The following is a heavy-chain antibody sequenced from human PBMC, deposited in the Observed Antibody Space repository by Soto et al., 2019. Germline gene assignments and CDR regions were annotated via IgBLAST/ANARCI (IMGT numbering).Heavy chain of an antibody. CDR2: INHSGST. CDR3: ARGGRGGYNYNWFDP. D-gene: IGHD5-18*01. V-gene: IGHV4-34*01. CDR1: GGSFSGYY. J-gene: IGHJ5*02. Sequence: SETLSLTCAVYGGSFSGYYWSLIRQPPGKGLEWIGEINHSGSTNYNPSLKSRVTISVDTSKNQFSLKLSSVTAADTAVYYCARGGRGGYNYNWFDPWGQGTLVTVSS.